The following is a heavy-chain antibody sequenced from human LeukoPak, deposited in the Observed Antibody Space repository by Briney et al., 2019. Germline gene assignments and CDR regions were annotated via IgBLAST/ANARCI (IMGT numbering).Heavy chain of an antibody. Sequence: PGRSLRLSCAASGFTFSGSAMHWVRQASGKGLEWVGRIRSKANNYATVYAASVKGRFTISRDDSKNTAYLQMNSLKTEDTAVYYCTKSSGSYSFDYWGQGTLVTVSS. J-gene: IGHJ4*02. CDR1: GFTFSGSA. V-gene: IGHV3-73*01. CDR2: IRSKANNYAT. D-gene: IGHD1-26*01. CDR3: TKSSGSYSFDY.